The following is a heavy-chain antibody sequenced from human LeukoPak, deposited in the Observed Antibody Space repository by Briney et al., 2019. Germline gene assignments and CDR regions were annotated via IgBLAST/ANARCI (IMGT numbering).Heavy chain of an antibody. CDR3: AKDPPRYCSGGSCYSGFDY. J-gene: IGHJ4*02. V-gene: IGHV3-30*02. CDR2: IRYGGSNK. D-gene: IGHD2-15*01. Sequence: GGSLRLSCAASGFTFSSYGMHWVRQAPGKGLEWVAFIRYGGSNKYYADSVKGRFTIYRDNSKNTLYLQMNSLRAEDTAVYYCAKDPPRYCSGGSCYSGFDYWGQGTLVTVSS. CDR1: GFTFSSYG.